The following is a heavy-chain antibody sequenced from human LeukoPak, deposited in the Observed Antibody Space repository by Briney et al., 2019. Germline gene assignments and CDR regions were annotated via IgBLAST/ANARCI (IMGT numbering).Heavy chain of an antibody. J-gene: IGHJ3*02. D-gene: IGHD1-26*01. CDR1: GFFFRNYA. Sequence: GGSLRLSCVVSGFFFRNYAMSWVRQAPGKGLEWVSSISPSGDTTHYADSMRGRFTISRDNSKNTVYLQMNSLRADDTAVYYCAKVWWELRPAFDIWGQGTMVTVSS. V-gene: IGHV3-23*01. CDR2: ISPSGDTT. CDR3: AKVWWELRPAFDI.